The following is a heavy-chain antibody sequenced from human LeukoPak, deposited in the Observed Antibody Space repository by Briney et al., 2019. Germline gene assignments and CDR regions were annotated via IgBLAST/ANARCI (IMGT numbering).Heavy chain of an antibody. J-gene: IGHJ3*02. V-gene: IGHV4-59*01. CDR1: GGSISSYY. D-gene: IGHD6-13*01. CDR3: ARVFRYSRERPDAFDI. Sequence: SETLSLTCTVSGGSISSYYWSWIRQPPGKGLEWIGYIYYSGSTNYNPSLKSRVTISVDTSKNQFSLKLSSVTAADTAVYYCARVFRYSRERPDAFDIWGQGTMVTVSS. CDR2: IYYSGST.